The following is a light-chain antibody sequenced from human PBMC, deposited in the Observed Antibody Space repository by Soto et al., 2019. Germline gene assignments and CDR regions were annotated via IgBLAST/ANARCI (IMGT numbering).Light chain of an antibody. CDR2: GAS. CDR1: QSVSTI. V-gene: IGKV3D-15*01. J-gene: IGKJ1*01. Sequence: EIMMTQTPATLSVSPGERATLSCRASQSVSTILAWYPHDPGQAPRLLLYGASTRATGIPAWFSGSGSGTELALTISSLQSGDFAVYYCQQYDSWPQWTFGQGTRVEIK. CDR3: QQYDSWPQWT.